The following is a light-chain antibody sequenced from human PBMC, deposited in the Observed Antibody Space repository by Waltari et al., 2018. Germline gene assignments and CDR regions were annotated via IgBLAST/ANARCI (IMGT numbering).Light chain of an antibody. J-gene: IGKJ2*01. Sequence: FLTQAPDTLPLSPGGRATLPGRASQSVSRSRLAWYQHKPGQAPRLLMYAASTRATGIPDRFSGSGSGTDFSLSISRVEPEDVAVYYCQQYSSSVMYTFGQGTKLEIK. CDR2: AAS. CDR1: QSVSRSR. V-gene: IGKV3-20*01. CDR3: QQYSSSVMYT.